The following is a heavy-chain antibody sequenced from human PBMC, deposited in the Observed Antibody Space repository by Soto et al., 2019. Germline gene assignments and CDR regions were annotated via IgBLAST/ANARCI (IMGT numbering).Heavy chain of an antibody. Sequence: PSETLSVTCTVSDGSLSPNYWSWIRQPPGKGLEWLGYIYYAGTTTYNPSLQSRVSISLATSKNEVSLKLTSVTAADTAVYFCARLGAFYQAMDSWGQGTLVTVSS. CDR3: ARLGAFYQAMDS. CDR1: DGSLSPNY. CDR2: IYYAGTT. D-gene: IGHD2-2*01. V-gene: IGHV4-59*08. J-gene: IGHJ1*01.